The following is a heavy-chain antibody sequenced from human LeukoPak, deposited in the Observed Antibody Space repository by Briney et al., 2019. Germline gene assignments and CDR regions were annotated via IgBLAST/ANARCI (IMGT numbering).Heavy chain of an antibody. CDR2: IIPIFGTA. CDR3: ARVKDQTSANAFDI. J-gene: IGHJ3*02. Sequence: GSSVKVSCKASGGTFSSYAISWVRQAPGQGLEWMGGIIPIFGTANYAQKFQGRVTITTDESTSTAYMELGSLRSEDTAVYYCARVKDQTSANAFDIWGQGTMVTVSS. D-gene: IGHD1-26*01. CDR1: GGTFSSYA. V-gene: IGHV1-69*05.